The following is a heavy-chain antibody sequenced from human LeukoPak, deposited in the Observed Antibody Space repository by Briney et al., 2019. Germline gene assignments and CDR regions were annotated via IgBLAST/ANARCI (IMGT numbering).Heavy chain of an antibody. J-gene: IGHJ4*02. D-gene: IGHD6-19*01. CDR3: ARDASALY. V-gene: IGHV3-7*01. CDR2: LKPDESEK. CDR1: GFTLSDYW. Sequence: GGSLRLSCAVSGFTLSDYWMTWVRQAPGKGLEWVASLKPDESEKYYVDSVKGRFTISRDNARDSLYLQMNSLRDDDTSVYFCARDASALYWGRGTLVTVSS.